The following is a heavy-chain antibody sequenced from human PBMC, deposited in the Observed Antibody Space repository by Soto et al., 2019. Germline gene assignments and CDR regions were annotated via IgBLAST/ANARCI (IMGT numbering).Heavy chain of an antibody. D-gene: IGHD1-26*01. V-gene: IGHV3-74*01. CDR1: GFTFSSNW. J-gene: IGHJ4*02. CDR3: ARPRFSGSYFDY. Sequence: SGGSLRLSCAASGFTFSSNWMHWVRQAPGKGLVWVSRINSDGSSTSYADSVKGRFTISRDNARDTLYLEMNSLRAEDTALYYCARPRFSGSYFDYWGQGALVTVSS. CDR2: INSDGSST.